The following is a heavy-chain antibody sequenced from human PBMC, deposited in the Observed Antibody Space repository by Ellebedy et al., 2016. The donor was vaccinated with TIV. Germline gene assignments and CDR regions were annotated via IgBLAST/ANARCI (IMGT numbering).Heavy chain of an antibody. CDR3: ARGTKGSWPSNFDS. CDR2: ISSSGGTI. V-gene: IGHV3-11*04. D-gene: IGHD6-13*01. CDR1: GFTFRDHY. Sequence: GESLKISCAASGFTFRDHYMSWIRQAPGKGLEWVSYISSSGGTIYYADSVKGRFTISRDNAKNSLYLQMNGLRAEDTAVYYCARGTKGSWPSNFDSWGQGTLVTVSS. J-gene: IGHJ4*02.